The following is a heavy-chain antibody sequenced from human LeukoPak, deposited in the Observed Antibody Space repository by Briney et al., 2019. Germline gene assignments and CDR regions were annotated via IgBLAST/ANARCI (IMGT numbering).Heavy chain of an antibody. CDR3: ARDGLTGTTGDWFDP. J-gene: IGHJ5*02. V-gene: IGHV1-18*01. D-gene: IGHD1-7*01. Sequence: GASVKVSCKASGYTFTSYGISWVRQAPGQGLEWMGWISAYNGNTNYAQKLQGRVTMTTDTSTSTPYMELRSLRSDDTAVYYCARDGLTGTTGDWFDPWGQGTLVPVPS. CDR2: ISAYNGNT. CDR1: GYTFTSYG.